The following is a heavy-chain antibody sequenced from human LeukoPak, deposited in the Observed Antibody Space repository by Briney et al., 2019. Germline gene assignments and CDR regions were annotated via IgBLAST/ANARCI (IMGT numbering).Heavy chain of an antibody. D-gene: IGHD5-24*01. CDR1: GYTFTSYG. Sequence: ASVNVSCKASGYTFTSYGISWVRQAPGQGLEWMGWISAYNGNTNYAQKLQGRVTMTTDTSTSTAYMELRSLRSDDTAVYYCARPGGLQGATVAFDIWGQGTMVTVSS. CDR2: ISAYNGNT. V-gene: IGHV1-18*01. J-gene: IGHJ3*02. CDR3: ARPGGLQGATVAFDI.